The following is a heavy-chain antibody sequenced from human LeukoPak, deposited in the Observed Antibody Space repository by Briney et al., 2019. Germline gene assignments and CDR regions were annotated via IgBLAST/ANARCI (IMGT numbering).Heavy chain of an antibody. J-gene: IGHJ6*02. CDR2: ISGSGGST. Sequence: PGGSLRLSCAASGFTFSSYAMSWVRQAPGKGLEWVSAISGSGGSTYYADSVKGRFTISRDNSKNTLYLQMNSLRAEDTAVYYCAKDGRYYDSSDQSRGVDVWGQGTTVTVSS. CDR3: AKDGRYYDSSDQSRGVDV. CDR1: GFTFSSYA. V-gene: IGHV3-23*01. D-gene: IGHD3-22*01.